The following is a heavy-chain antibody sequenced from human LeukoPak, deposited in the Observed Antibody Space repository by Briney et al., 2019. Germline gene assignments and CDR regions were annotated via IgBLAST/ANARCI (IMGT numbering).Heavy chain of an antibody. Sequence: GGSLRLSCAASGFTFSSYAMGWVRQAPGKGLEWVSVTSESGGSTHYADSAKGRFTIYRDNSKNTLYLQMNSLRAEDTAVYYCAKNYGSGSYYPRDWGQGTLVIVSS. J-gene: IGHJ4*02. CDR2: TSESGGST. D-gene: IGHD3-10*01. V-gene: IGHV3-23*01. CDR3: AKNYGSGSYYPRD. CDR1: GFTFSSYA.